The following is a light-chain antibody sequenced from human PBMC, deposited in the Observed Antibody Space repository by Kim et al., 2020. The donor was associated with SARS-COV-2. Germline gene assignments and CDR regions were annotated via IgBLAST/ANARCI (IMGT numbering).Light chain of an antibody. CDR2: AAS. CDR3: QQGYSSPRT. J-gene: IGKJ4*01. Sequence: AAVRDRVTITCRARQSISSYLNWYQQKPGKAPKLLIYAASSLQFGVPSRFSGSGSGTDFTLNISRVQAEDVATYYCQQGYSSPRTFGGGTKVDIK. V-gene: IGKV1-39*01. CDR1: QSISSY.